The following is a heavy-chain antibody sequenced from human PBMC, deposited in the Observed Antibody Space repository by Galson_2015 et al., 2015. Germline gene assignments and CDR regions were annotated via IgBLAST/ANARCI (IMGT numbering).Heavy chain of an antibody. J-gene: IGHJ5*02. CDR1: GYTFTDYY. CDR2: VDPEDGET. CDR3: ATLYGSGSYLTRFDP. D-gene: IGHD3-10*01. V-gene: IGHV1-69-2*01. Sequence: VKVSCKVSGYTFTDYYMHWVQQAPGKGLEWMGLVDPEDGETIYAEKFQGRVTITADTSTDTAYMELSSLRSEDTAVYYCATLYGSGSYLTRFDPWGQGTLVTVSS.